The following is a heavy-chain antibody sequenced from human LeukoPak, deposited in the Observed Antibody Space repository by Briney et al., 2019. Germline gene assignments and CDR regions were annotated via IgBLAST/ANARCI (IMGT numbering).Heavy chain of an antibody. Sequence: PGGSLRLSCAASGFTFSSYSMNWVRQAPGKGLEWVSSISSSSSYIYYADSVKGRSTISRDNAKNSLYLQMNSLRAEDTAVYYCARVDFDWLPDYWGQGTLVTVSS. J-gene: IGHJ4*02. CDR1: GFTFSSYS. D-gene: IGHD3-9*01. CDR3: ARVDFDWLPDY. V-gene: IGHV3-21*01. CDR2: ISSSSSYI.